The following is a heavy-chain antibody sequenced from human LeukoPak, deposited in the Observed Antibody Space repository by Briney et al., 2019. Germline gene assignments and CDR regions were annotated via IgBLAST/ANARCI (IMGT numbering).Heavy chain of an antibody. Sequence: SETLSLTCTVSGGSISSYYWSWIRQPAGKGLEWIGRAYTSGVINYNPSLKSRVTISVDTSKNQFSLKLSSVTAADTAVYYCARTGIVGAHAFDIWGQGTMVTVSS. V-gene: IGHV4-4*07. CDR1: GGSISSYY. CDR3: ARTGIVGAHAFDI. CDR2: AYTSGVI. D-gene: IGHD1-26*01. J-gene: IGHJ3*02.